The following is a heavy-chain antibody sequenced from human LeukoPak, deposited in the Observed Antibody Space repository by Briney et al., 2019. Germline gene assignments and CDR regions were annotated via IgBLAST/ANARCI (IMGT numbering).Heavy chain of an antibody. D-gene: IGHD6-13*01. CDR3: AGGDRSSWYLYYFDY. Sequence: GGSLRLSCAASGFTFSIYSMNWVRQAPGKGLEWVSSISSSSSYIYYADSVKGRFTISRDNAKNSLYLQMNSLRAEDTAVYYCAGGDRSSWYLYYFDYWGQGTMVTVSS. CDR2: ISSSSSYI. CDR1: GFTFSIYS. V-gene: IGHV3-21*01. J-gene: IGHJ4*02.